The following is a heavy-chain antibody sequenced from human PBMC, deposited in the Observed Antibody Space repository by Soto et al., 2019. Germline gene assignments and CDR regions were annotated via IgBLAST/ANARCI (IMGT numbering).Heavy chain of an antibody. Sequence: ESGGGVVQPGRARRLSWAASGFTISIYGMHWVRQAPCKGLEWVAVISYDGSNKYYTDSVKGRFNISRDNSNNTLYLQMNSLRSEDTAVYYFAKPEGMDVWGQGTTVTVSS. CDR3: AKPEGMDV. J-gene: IGHJ6*02. V-gene: IGHV3-30*18. CDR1: GFTISIYG. CDR2: ISYDGSNK.